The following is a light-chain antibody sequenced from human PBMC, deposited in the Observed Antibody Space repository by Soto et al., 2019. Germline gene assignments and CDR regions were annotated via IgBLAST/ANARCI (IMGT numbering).Light chain of an antibody. V-gene: IGKV1-33*01. Sequence: DIQMTQSPSSLSASVGDRVTITCQASQDISNYLNWYQQKPGKAPKLLIYGASNLETGVPSRFSGSGSWTDFTFTISSLQPEDIATYYCQQYDNLPRTFGQGTKLEIK. CDR3: QQYDNLPRT. CDR1: QDISNY. J-gene: IGKJ2*01. CDR2: GAS.